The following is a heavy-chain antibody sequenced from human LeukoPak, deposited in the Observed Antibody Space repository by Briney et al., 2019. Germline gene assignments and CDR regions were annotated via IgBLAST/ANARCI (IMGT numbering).Heavy chain of an antibody. D-gene: IGHD3-9*01. CDR3: ARDRVTYYDILTGEKTYGMDV. J-gene: IGHJ6*02. CDR2: ISGSSSYI. Sequence: GGSLRLSCAASGFTLSSYAMSWVRQAPGKGLEWVSAISGSSSYIYYADSVKGRFTISRDNAKNSLYLQMNSLRAEDTAVYYCARDRVTYYDILTGEKTYGMDVWGQGTTVTVSS. V-gene: IGHV3-21*01. CDR1: GFTLSSYA.